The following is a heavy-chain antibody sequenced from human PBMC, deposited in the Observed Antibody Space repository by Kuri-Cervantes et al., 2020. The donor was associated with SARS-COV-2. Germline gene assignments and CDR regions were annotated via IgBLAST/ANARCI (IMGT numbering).Heavy chain of an antibody. D-gene: IGHD1-26*01. Sequence: ESLKISCTVTGDSVNSINYYWTWIRQPPGKGLEWIGYIYYNGDTNYNPSLKSRVTISIDTSKNQLSLKLTSVTAADTAVYYCARDQRRYRANDAPYDFWGQGTLVTGSS. CDR1: GDSVNSINYY. J-gene: IGHJ4*02. CDR2: IYYNGDT. V-gene: IGHV4-61*01. CDR3: ARDQRRYRANDAPYDF.